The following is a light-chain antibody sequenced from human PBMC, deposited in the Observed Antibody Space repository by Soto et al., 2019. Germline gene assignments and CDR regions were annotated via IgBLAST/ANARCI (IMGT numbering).Light chain of an antibody. J-gene: IGKJ4*01. CDR2: AAS. CDR1: HGIGNY. V-gene: IGKV1-27*01. Sequence: DIRMTQSPSSLSASVGDRVTITCLSSHGIGNYLAWYQQRPGKVPKLLIYAASTLQSGVPSRFSGSGSGPDFTLTISSLQPEDVATYYCQKYDHAPLTFGGVTKV. CDR3: QKYDHAPLT.